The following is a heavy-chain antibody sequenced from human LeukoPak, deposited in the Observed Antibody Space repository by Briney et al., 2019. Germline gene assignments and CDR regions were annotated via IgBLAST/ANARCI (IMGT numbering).Heavy chain of an antibody. CDR1: GYTFTDYY. D-gene: IGHD2-15*01. CDR2: INPNSGGT. Sequence: ASVKVSCKASGYTFTDYYMHWVRQAPGQGLEWMGWINPNSGGTNYAQKFQGRVTMTRDTSISTAYMELSRLRSEDTAVYYCAREPERYCSGGSCYGNWFDPWGQGTLVTVSS. CDR3: AREPERYCSGGSCYGNWFDP. J-gene: IGHJ5*02. V-gene: IGHV1-2*02.